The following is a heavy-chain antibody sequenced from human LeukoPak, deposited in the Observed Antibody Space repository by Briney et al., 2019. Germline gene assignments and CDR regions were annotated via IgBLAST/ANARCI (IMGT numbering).Heavy chain of an antibody. Sequence: GASVKVSCKASGGTFSSYAISWVRQAPGQGLEWMGGIIPIFGTANYAQKFQGRVTITTDESTSTAYMELSSLRSEDTAVYYCARAPRPIYYGDYVAAHAFDIWGQGTMVTVSS. J-gene: IGHJ3*02. V-gene: IGHV1-69*05. CDR1: GGTFSSYA. CDR3: ARAPRPIYYGDYVAAHAFDI. D-gene: IGHD4-17*01. CDR2: IIPIFGTA.